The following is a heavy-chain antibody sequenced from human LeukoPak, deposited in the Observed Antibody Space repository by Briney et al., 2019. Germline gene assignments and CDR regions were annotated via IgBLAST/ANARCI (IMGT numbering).Heavy chain of an antibody. Sequence: PGGSLRLSCAASGFTFSSYSMSWVRQAPGKGLEWVSSISSSSYIYYADSVKGRFTISRDNAKNSLYLQMNSLRAEDTAVYYCARDQEDIVVVVAAKQFDYWGQGTLVTVSS. J-gene: IGHJ4*02. V-gene: IGHV3-21*01. CDR2: ISSSSYI. CDR1: GFTFSSYS. CDR3: ARDQEDIVVVVAAKQFDY. D-gene: IGHD2-15*01.